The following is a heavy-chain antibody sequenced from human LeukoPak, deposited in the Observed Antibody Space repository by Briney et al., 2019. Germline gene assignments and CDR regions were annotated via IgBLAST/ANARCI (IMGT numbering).Heavy chain of an antibody. D-gene: IGHD6-19*01. V-gene: IGHV4-4*07. Sequence: PSETLSLTCTVSGGSISSYYWSWIRQPAGKGLECIGRIYTIGSTNYNPSLKSRLTMSVDTYKNQFSLKLSSVTAADTAVYYCARGGSGWYGNYFDYWGQGTLVTVSS. CDR2: IYTIGST. J-gene: IGHJ4*02. CDR3: ARGGSGWYGNYFDY. CDR1: GGSISSYY.